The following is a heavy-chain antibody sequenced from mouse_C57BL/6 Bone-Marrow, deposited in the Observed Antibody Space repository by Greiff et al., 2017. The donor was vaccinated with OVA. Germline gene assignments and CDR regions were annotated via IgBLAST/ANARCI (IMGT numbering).Heavy chain of an antibody. J-gene: IGHJ1*03. D-gene: IGHD1-1*01. CDR2: ISNGGGST. CDR1: GFTFSDYY. CDR3: ARHGYYYGSSYWYFDV. Sequence: EVQLVESGGGLVQPGGSLKLSCAASGFTFSDYYMYWVRQTPEKRLEWVAYISNGGGSTYYPDTVKGRFTISRDNAKNTLYLQRSRLKSEDTAMYYCARHGYYYGSSYWYFDVWGTGTTVTVSS. V-gene: IGHV5-12*01.